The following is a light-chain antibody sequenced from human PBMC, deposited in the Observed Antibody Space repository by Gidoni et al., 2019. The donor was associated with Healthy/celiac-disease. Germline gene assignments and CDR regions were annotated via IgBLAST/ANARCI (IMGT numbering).Light chain of an antibody. CDR3: QQYGSSPRLT. CDR1: QSVSSSY. V-gene: IGKV3-20*01. J-gene: IGKJ4*01. CDR2: GAS. Sequence: EFVLTPSPGTLSLSPGERATPSCRASQSVSSSYLAWYQQKPGQAPRLLIYGASSRATGIPDRFSGSGSGTDFTLTISRLEPEDFAVYYCQQYGSSPRLTFGGGTKVEIK.